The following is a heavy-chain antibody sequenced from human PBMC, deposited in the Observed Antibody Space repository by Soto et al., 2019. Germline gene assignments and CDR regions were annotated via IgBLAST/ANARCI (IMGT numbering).Heavy chain of an antibody. J-gene: IGHJ4*02. CDR2: INAGNGNT. CDR3: ARGLNGYLYYFDY. Sequence: QVQLVQSGAEVKKPGASVNVSCKSSGYTFTSYAMHWVRQAPGQRLEWLGWINAGNGNTKYSQKFQGRVTITRDTSASTAYMELSSLRSEDTAVYYCARGLNGYLYYFDYWGQGTLVTVSS. V-gene: IGHV1-3*01. CDR1: GYTFTSYA. D-gene: IGHD5-18*01.